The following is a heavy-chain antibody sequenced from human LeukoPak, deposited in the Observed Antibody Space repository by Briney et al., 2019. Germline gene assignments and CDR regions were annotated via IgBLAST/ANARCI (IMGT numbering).Heavy chain of an antibody. CDR1: GGTFSSYA. CDR2: IIPIFSIG. CDR3: ARDQPPPYSYGTRDAFDI. D-gene: IGHD5-18*01. J-gene: IGHJ3*02. Sequence: SVKVSCKASGGTFSSYAISWVRQAPGQGLEWMGRIIPIFSIGDYAQKFQGRVTITADKSTSTAYMELSSLRSEDTAVYYCARDQPPPYSYGTRDAFDIWGRGTMVTVSS. V-gene: IGHV1-69*04.